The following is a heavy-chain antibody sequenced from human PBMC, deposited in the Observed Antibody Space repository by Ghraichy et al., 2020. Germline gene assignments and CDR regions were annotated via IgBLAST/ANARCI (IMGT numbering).Heavy chain of an antibody. D-gene: IGHD3-22*01. J-gene: IGHJ3*02. CDR1: GFTFSNAW. Sequence: LSLTCAASGFTFSNAWMSWVRQAPGKGLEWVGRIKSKTDGGTTDYAAPVKGRFTISRDDSKNTLYLQMNSLKTEDTAVYYCTTTRADSRDAFDIWGQGTMVTVSS. CDR3: TTTRADSRDAFDI. CDR2: IKSKTDGGTT. V-gene: IGHV3-15*01.